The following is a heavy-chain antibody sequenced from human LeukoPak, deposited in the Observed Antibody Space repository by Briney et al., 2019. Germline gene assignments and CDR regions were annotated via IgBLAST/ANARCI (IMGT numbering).Heavy chain of an antibody. CDR1: RFTFSSYP. CDR3: ASSRVYGSHDY. Sequence: GGALRLSCTASRFTFSSYPMYWVRQAPGKGLEWVSAISGDGKGTYYAESMKGRFTLSRDNSKDTLYLQMNSLRAEDTAEYYCASSRVYGSHDYWGQGTLVTVSS. D-gene: IGHD3-10*01. CDR2: ISGDGKGT. V-gene: IGHV3-23*01. J-gene: IGHJ4*02.